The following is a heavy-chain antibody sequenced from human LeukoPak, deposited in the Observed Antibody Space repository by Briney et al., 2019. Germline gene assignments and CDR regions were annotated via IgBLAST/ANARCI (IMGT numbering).Heavy chain of an antibody. V-gene: IGHV4-59*12. CDR2: IYYSGST. Sequence: SETLSLTCTVSGGSISSYYWSWIRQPPGKGLEWIGYIYYSGSTNYNPSLKSRVTISVDTSKNQFSLKQSSVTAADTAVYYCARGTVAGNAFDIWGQGTMVTVSS. CDR1: GGSISSYY. J-gene: IGHJ3*02. D-gene: IGHD6-19*01. CDR3: ARGTVAGNAFDI.